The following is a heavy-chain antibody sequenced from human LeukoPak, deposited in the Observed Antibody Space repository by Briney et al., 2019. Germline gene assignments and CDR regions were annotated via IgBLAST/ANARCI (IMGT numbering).Heavy chain of an antibody. CDR3: ARGYGGNSGDYFDY. V-gene: IGHV1-69*05. J-gene: IGHJ4*02. D-gene: IGHD4-23*01. CDR2: IIPIFGTA. CDR1: GGTFSSYA. Sequence: GASVKVSCKASGGTFSSYAISWVRQAPGQGLEWMGGIIPIFGTANYARKFRGRVTITTDESTSTAYMELSSLRSEDTAVYYCARGYGGNSGDYFDYWGQGTLVTVSS.